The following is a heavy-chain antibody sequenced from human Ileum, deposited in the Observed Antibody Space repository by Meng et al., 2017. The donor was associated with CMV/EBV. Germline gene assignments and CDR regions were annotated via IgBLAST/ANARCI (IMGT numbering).Heavy chain of an antibody. CDR1: GFPFGAYY. V-gene: IGHV3-11*01. Sequence: SLACAASGFPFGAYYMTWVRQAPGKGLEWVSYVTGSGDIIYYADSVKGRFTISRDNAKSSLYLEINSLRADDTAVYYCARGNYGFDYWGQGTLVTVSS. J-gene: IGHJ4*02. CDR2: VTGSGDII. D-gene: IGHD4-17*01. CDR3: ARGNYGFDY.